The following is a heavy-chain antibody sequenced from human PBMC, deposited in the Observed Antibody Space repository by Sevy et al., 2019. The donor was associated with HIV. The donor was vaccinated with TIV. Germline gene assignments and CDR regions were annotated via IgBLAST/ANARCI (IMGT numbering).Heavy chain of an antibody. CDR2: ISPHTGDT. D-gene: IGHD2-15*01. J-gene: IGHJ4*02. V-gene: IGHV1-18*01. CDR3: ARAFCTSGRCYSLAY. CDR1: GYTFSIYR. Sequence: ASVKVSCKVSGYTFSIYRITWVRQAPGQGLEWMGWISPHTGDTKFAENFQDRVTMSTDTSRATAYMELSSLRSDDTAVYYCARAFCTSGRCYSLAYWGQGTLVTVSS.